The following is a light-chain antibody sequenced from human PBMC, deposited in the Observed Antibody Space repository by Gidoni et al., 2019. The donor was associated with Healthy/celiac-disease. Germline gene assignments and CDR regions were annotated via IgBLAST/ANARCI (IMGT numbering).Light chain of an antibody. CDR2: GAS. J-gene: IGKJ2*02. Sequence: IVLTQSPGTLSLSPGERATLSCRASQSVSSSYLAWYQQKPGQAPRLLIYGASSRATGIPDRFSGSGSGTDFTLTISRLEPEDFAVYYCQQYGSSLRGTFGQGTKLEIK. CDR3: QQYGSSLRGT. V-gene: IGKV3-20*01. CDR1: QSVSSSY.